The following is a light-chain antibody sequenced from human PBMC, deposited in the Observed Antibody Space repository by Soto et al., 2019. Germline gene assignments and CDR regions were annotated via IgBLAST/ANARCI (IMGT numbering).Light chain of an antibody. CDR2: GAS. Sequence: EIVLTQSPGTLSLSPGERATLSCRASQSVSSSYFAWYQHKPGQAPRLLIYGASSRATGIPDRFSGSGSGTDFTLTISRLEPYDFAFYYRQQYGSSPTTFGPGISVDIK. J-gene: IGKJ3*01. V-gene: IGKV3-20*01. CDR3: QQYGSSPTT. CDR1: QSVSSSY.